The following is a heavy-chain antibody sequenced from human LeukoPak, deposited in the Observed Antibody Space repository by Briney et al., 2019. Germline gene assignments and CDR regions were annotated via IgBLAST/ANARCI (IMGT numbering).Heavy chain of an antibody. V-gene: IGHV4-39*07. CDR3: ARVRGYSYGTYYYGMDV. CDR1: GGSISSSSYY. D-gene: IGHD5-18*01. CDR2: IYYSGST. Sequence: SETLSLTCTVSGGSISSSSYYWGWIRQPPGKGLEWIGSIYYSGSTYYNPSLKSRVTISVDASKNQFSLKLSSVTAADTAVYYCARVRGYSYGTYYYGMDVWGQGTTVTVSS. J-gene: IGHJ6*02.